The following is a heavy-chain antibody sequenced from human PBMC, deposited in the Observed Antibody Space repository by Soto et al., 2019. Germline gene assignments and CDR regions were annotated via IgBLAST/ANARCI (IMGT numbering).Heavy chain of an antibody. D-gene: IGHD4-17*01. CDR1: GFTFSSYA. J-gene: IGHJ4*02. V-gene: IGHV3-23*01. Sequence: EVQLLESGGGLVQPGGSLRLSCAASGFTFSSYAMSWVRQAPGKGLEWVSAISGSGGSTYYADSVKGRFTISRDNSKNTLYLQINSLRAEDTAVCYCAKDQGYGDNGFDYWGQGTLVTVSS. CDR3: AKDQGYGDNGFDY. CDR2: ISGSGGST.